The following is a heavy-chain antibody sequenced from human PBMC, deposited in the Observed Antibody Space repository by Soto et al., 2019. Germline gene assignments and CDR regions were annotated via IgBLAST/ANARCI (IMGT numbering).Heavy chain of an antibody. Sequence: PGGSMRLSCAGAGLNFSSYSMNWVRQAPGKGLEWVSGISDSGVSTNYADSVKGRFTISRDNSKYTLYLQMNSLRAEDTAVYYCAKVGSLLRGYSWGQGTLVTVSS. CDR2: ISDSGVST. CDR1: GLNFSSYS. J-gene: IGHJ4*02. D-gene: IGHD3-10*01. V-gene: IGHV3-23*01. CDR3: AKVGSLLRGYS.